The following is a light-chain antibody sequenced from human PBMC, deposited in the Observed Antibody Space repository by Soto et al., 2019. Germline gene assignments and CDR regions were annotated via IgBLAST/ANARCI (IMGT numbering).Light chain of an antibody. CDR2: DAS. Sequence: DIRITQAASSLSSSXXXXXXXXCQASQNINNYLNWYQHKPGRAPKLLIYDASNLEAGVPSRFKGSGSGTDFTFTISRLQPEDIATYYCQQYDNLPSFGQGTRLEIK. J-gene: IGKJ5*01. CDR3: QQYDNLPS. CDR1: QNINNY. V-gene: IGKV1-33*01.